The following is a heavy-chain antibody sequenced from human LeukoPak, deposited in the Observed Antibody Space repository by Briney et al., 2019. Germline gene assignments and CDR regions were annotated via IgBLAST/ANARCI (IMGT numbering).Heavy chain of an antibody. CDR2: INHSGST. V-gene: IGHV4-34*01. J-gene: IGHJ5*02. CDR1: GGSFSGYY. CDR3: ARGPPNIVATVRPLRRWFDP. D-gene: IGHD5-12*01. Sequence: SETLSLTCAVYGGSFSGYYWSWIRQPPGKGLEWIGEINHSGSTNYNPSLKSRVTISVDTSKNQFSLKLSSVTAADTAVYYCARGPPNIVATVRPLRRWFDPWGQGTLVTVSS.